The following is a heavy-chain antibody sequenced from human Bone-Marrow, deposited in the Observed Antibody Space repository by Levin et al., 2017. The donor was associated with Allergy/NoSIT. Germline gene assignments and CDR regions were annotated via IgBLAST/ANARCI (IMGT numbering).Heavy chain of an antibody. CDR3: VFSGLTAMPFPFDY. Sequence: SETLSLTCTVSGGSVSSGSYYWSWIRQPPGKGLEWIGYIYYSGSTNYNPSLKSRVTISVDTSKNQFSLKLSSVTAADTAVYYCVFSGLTAMPFPFDYWGQGTLVTVSS. J-gene: IGHJ4*02. V-gene: IGHV4-61*01. CDR1: GGSVSSGSYY. CDR2: IYYSGST. D-gene: IGHD5-18*01.